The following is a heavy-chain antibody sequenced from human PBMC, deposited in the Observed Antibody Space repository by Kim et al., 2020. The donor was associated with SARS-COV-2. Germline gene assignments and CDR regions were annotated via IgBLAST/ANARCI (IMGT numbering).Heavy chain of an antibody. CDR1: GGSISSSNW. CDR3: ARVLRVLRYFDWAYYKSYGMDV. V-gene: IGHV4-4*02. D-gene: IGHD3-9*01. J-gene: IGHJ6*02. CDR2: IYHSGST. Sequence: SETLSLTCAVSGGSISSSNWWSWVRQPPGKGLEWIGEIYHSGSTNYNPSLKSRVTISVDKSKNQFSLKLSSVTAADTAVYYCARVLRVLRYFDWAYYKSYGMDVWGQGTTVTVSS.